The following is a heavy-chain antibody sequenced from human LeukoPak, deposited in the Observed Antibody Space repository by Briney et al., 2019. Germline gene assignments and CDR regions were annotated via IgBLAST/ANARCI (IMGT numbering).Heavy chain of an antibody. CDR2: IKHDGSEK. V-gene: IGHV3-7*01. CDR3: ARGISPDP. CDR1: GFIFSTYW. Sequence: QAGGSLRLSCTASGFIFSTYWMTWVRQAPGKGLEWVANIKHDGSEKYYVDSVKGRFSISRDNAKNSLYLQMNSLRAEDTAIYYCARGISPDPWGRGTLVTVSS. J-gene: IGHJ5*02. D-gene: IGHD2-15*01.